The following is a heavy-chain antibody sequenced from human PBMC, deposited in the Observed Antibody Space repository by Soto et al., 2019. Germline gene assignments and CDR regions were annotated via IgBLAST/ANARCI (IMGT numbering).Heavy chain of an antibody. CDR2: IYHSGST. D-gene: IGHD4-17*01. V-gene: IGHV4-30-2*01. CDR3: ARQNTVNVSYFDD. J-gene: IGHJ4*02. CDR1: GGSIISGGYS. Sequence: SATLSLTCAVSGGSIISGGYSWILIRQPPGKGLEWIGYIYHSGSTHYNPSLKSRVTISVDRSKNQFSLKLSSVTAADTALYFCARQNTVNVSYFDDWGLGTRVTVSS.